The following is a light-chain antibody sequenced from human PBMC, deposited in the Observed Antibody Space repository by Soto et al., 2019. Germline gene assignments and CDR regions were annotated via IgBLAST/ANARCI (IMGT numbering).Light chain of an antibody. CDR3: QQRINWPIT. J-gene: IGKJ5*01. CDR1: QSVSSSY. CDR2: GAS. V-gene: IGKV3D-20*02. Sequence: EIVLTQSPGTLSLSPGERATLSCRASQSVSSSYLAWYQQKPGQAPRLLIYGASSRATGIPDRFSGSESGTDFTLTISRLEPEDFAVYYCQQRINWPITFGQGTRLEIK.